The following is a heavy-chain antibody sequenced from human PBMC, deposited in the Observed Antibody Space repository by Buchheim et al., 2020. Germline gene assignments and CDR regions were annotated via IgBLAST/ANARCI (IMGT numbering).Heavy chain of an antibody. CDR3: ARQDLCGGGICYLHY. CDR2: IWYDASNK. V-gene: IGHV3-33*01. CDR1: GFTFSSYA. D-gene: IGHD2-15*01. J-gene: IGHJ4*02. Sequence: QVQLVESGGGVVQPGRSLRLSCAASGFTFSSYAMHWVRQAPGKGLEWVAVIWYDASNKYYADSVKGRFTIARDNSKNTLYLQMNSLRAEDTAVYYCARQDLCGGGICYLHYWGQGT.